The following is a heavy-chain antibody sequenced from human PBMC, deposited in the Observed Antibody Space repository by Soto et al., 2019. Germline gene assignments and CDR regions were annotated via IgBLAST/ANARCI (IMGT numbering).Heavy chain of an antibody. CDR2: ISGSGGST. CDR3: AKDWVLITIFGVVTYIDY. D-gene: IGHD3-3*01. CDR1: GCTFRIYA. J-gene: IGHJ4*02. V-gene: IGHV3-23*01. Sequence: SLRLSCAASGCTFRIYAMSWVRQAPVKGLEWVSAISGSGGSTYYADSVKGRFTISRDNSKNTLYLQMNSLRAEDTAVYYCAKDWVLITIFGVVTYIDYLYQEILVNVS.